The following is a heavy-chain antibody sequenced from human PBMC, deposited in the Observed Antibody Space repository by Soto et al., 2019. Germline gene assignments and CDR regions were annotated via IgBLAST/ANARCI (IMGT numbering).Heavy chain of an antibody. Sequence: EVQLVESGGVVVQPGGSLRLSCAASGFTFDDYTMHWVRQAPGKGVEWVSLISWEGGSRYYADSVQGRFTISRDNSKNSLYLQMNSLGTEDTALYYCAVGATSGYFSFFQHWGQGTLVTVSS. D-gene: IGHD3-22*01. V-gene: IGHV3-43*01. CDR3: AVGATSGYFSFFQH. J-gene: IGHJ1*01. CDR1: GFTFDDYT. CDR2: ISWEGGSR.